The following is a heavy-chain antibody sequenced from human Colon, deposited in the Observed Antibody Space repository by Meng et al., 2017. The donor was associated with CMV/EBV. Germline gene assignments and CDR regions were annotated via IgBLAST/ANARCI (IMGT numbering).Heavy chain of an antibody. Sequence: FSSYAHNWVRQAPGKGLEWVAVISNGGSEKYYADSVKGRFTISRDNSKNTLYVQMNSLRPEDTAVYYCARDVHPRTTVVTPGYFDYWGQGTLVTVSS. J-gene: IGHJ4*02. CDR3: ARDVHPRTTVVTPGYFDY. CDR2: ISNGGSEK. V-gene: IGHV3-30-3*01. D-gene: IGHD4-23*01. CDR1: FSSYA.